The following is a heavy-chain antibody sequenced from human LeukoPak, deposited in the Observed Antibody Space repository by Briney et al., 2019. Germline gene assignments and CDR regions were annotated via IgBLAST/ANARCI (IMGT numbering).Heavy chain of an antibody. D-gene: IGHD3-3*01. CDR3: ARVLVQRSYYYYYYYMDV. J-gene: IGHJ6*03. Sequence: SETLSLTCAVYGGSFSGYYWSWIRQPPGKGLEWIGEINHSGSTNYNPSLKSRVTISVDTSKNQFSLKLSSVTAADTAVYYCARVLVQRSYYYYYYYMDVWGKGTTVTVS. CDR2: INHSGST. V-gene: IGHV4-34*01. CDR1: GGSFSGYY.